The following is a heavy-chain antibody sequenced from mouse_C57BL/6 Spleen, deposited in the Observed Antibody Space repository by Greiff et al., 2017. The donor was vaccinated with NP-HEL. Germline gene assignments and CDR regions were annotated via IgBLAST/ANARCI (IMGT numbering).Heavy chain of an antibody. D-gene: IGHD2-5*01. CDR3: ARGGVYSNSLFAY. V-gene: IGHV1-26*01. CDR1: GYTFTDYY. J-gene: IGHJ3*01. CDR2: INPNNGGT. Sequence: EVQLQQSGPELVKPGASVKISCKASGYTFTDYYMNWVKQSHGKSLEWIGDINPNNGGTSYNQKFKGKATLTVDKSSSTAYMQLRSLTSEDSAVYYCARGGVYSNSLFAYWGQGTLVTVSA.